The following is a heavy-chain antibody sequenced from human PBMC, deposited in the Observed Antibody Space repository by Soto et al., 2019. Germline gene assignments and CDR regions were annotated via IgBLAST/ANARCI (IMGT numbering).Heavy chain of an antibody. V-gene: IGHV3-11*06. Sequence: GGSLRLSCAASGFTFSDYYMSWIRQAPGKGLEWVSYISSSSSYTNYADSVKGRFTISRDNAKNSLYLQMNSLRAEDTAVYYCARVGTDYDSSGYYCHWGQGTLVTVSS. CDR3: ARVGTDYDSSGYYCH. CDR1: GFTFSDYY. D-gene: IGHD3-22*01. J-gene: IGHJ4*02. CDR2: ISSSSSYT.